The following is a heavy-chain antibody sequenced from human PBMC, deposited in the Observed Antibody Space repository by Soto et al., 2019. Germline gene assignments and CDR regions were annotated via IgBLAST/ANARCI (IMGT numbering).Heavy chain of an antibody. CDR3: ARGHCSSTSCYHDY. CDR1: GYTFTGYY. CDR2: INPNSGGT. Sequence: ASVKVSCKASGYTFTGYYMHWVRQAPGQGLEWMGWINPNSGGTNYAQKFQGRVTMTRDTSISTDYMELSRLRSDDTAVYYCARGHCSSTSCYHDYWGQGTLVTVSS. J-gene: IGHJ4*02. V-gene: IGHV1-2*02. D-gene: IGHD2-2*01.